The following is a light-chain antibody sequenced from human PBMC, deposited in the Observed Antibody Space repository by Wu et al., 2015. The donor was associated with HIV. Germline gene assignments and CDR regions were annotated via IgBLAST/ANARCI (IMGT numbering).Light chain of an antibody. CDR3: QQYNNWRT. CDR1: QSVSSN. V-gene: IGKV3-15*01. J-gene: IGKJ1*01. Sequence: EIVMTQSPATLSVSPGERATLSCRASQSVSSNLAWYQQKFSQAPRLLIYGASTRATGIPARFSGSGSGTEFTLTISSLQSEDFAVYYCQQYNNWRTFGQGTKVEIK. CDR2: GAS.